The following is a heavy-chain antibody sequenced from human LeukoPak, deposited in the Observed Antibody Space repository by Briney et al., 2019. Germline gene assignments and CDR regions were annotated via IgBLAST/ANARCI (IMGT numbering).Heavy chain of an antibody. J-gene: IGHJ3*02. CDR2: IYHSGST. V-gene: IGHV4-39*07. Sequence: SETLSLTCTVSGGSISSSSYYWGWIRQPPGKGLEWIGSIYHSGSTYYNPSLKSRVTISVDTSKNQFSLKLSSVTAADTAVYYCARTGMDAVGATEGTDAFDIWGQGTMVTVSS. CDR3: ARTGMDAVGATEGTDAFDI. D-gene: IGHD1-26*01. CDR1: GGSISSSSYY.